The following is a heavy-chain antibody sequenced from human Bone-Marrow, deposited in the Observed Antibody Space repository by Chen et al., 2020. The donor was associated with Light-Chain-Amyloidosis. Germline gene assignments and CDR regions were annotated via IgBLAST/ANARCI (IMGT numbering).Heavy chain of an antibody. CDR1: GYTFPNYW. CDR2: IYPDDSDA. V-gene: IGHV5-51*01. Sequence: EVQLEQSGPEVKKPGESLKISCKGSGYTFPNYWIGWVRQMPGKGLEWMGVIYPDDSDARYSPSCEGQVTISADKSITTDYLQWRSRKAAETAMYYCARRRDGYNFDYWGQGTLVTVSS. CDR3: ARRRDGYNFDY. J-gene: IGHJ4*02. D-gene: IGHD5-12*01.